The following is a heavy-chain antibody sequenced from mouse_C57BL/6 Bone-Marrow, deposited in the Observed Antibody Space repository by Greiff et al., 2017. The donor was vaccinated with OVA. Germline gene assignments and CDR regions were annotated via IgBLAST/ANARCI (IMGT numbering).Heavy chain of an antibody. CDR1: GYSITSGYY. V-gene: IGHV3-6*01. J-gene: IGHJ2*01. CDR3: ARDHYGSRGNY. CDR2: ISYDGSN. D-gene: IGHD1-1*01. Sequence: EVKLQESGPGLVKPSQSLSLTCSVTGYSITSGYYWNWIRQFPGNKLEWMGYISYDGSNNYNPSLKNRISITRDTSKNQCFLKLNSVTTEDTATYYCARDHYGSRGNYWGQGTTLTVSS.